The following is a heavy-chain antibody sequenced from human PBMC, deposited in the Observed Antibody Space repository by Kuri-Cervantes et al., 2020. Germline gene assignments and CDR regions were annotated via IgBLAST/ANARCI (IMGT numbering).Heavy chain of an antibody. D-gene: IGHD2-2*01. CDR3: ARVIPARYCSSTSCPYYYYGMDV. CDR1: GGTFSSYA. J-gene: IGHJ6*02. CDR2: IIPIFGTA. V-gene: IGHV1-69*13. Sequence: SVKVSCKASGGTFSSYAISWVRQAPGQGLEWMGGIIPIFGTANYAQKFQGRVTITADESTSTAYMELSSLRSEDTAVYYCARVIPARYCSSTSCPYYYYGMDVWGQGTMVTVSS.